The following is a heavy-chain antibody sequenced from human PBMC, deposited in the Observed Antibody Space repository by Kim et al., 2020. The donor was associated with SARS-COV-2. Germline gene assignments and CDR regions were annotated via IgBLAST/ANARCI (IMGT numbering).Heavy chain of an antibody. Sequence: ASVKVSCKASGYTFTSYGISWVRQAPGQGLEWMGWISAYNGNTNYAQKLQGRVTMTTDTSTSTAYMELRSLRSDDTAVYYFARVVGAVPLGGINYYYYYGMDVWGQGTTVTVSS. D-gene: IGHD1-26*01. CDR1: GYTFTSYG. J-gene: IGHJ6*02. CDR2: ISAYNGNT. CDR3: ARVVGAVPLGGINYYYYYGMDV. V-gene: IGHV1-18*04.